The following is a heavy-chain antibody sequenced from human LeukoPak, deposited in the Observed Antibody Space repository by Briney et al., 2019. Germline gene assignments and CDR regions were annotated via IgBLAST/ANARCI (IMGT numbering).Heavy chain of an antibody. CDR1: GFTFSSYA. Sequence: GGSLRLSCAASGFTFSSYAMHWVRQAPGKGLEWVAVISYDGSNKYYADSAKGRFTISRDNSKNTLYLQMNSLRAEDTAVYYCAGCSSTSCYDWFDPWGQGTLVTVSS. J-gene: IGHJ5*02. CDR2: ISYDGSNK. D-gene: IGHD2-2*01. V-gene: IGHV3-30-3*01. CDR3: AGCSSTSCYDWFDP.